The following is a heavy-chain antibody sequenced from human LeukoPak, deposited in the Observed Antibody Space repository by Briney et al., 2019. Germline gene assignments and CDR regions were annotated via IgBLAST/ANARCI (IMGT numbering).Heavy chain of an antibody. CDR1: GYTFTGYY. Sequence: ASVKVSCKASGYTFTGYYMHWVRQAPGQGLEWRGWINPNSGGTNYAQKFQGRVTMTRDTSISTAYMELSRLRSDDTAVYYCARVAPYGDYGDYWGQGTLVTVSS. J-gene: IGHJ4*02. V-gene: IGHV1-2*02. CDR3: ARVAPYGDYGDY. CDR2: INPNSGGT. D-gene: IGHD4-17*01.